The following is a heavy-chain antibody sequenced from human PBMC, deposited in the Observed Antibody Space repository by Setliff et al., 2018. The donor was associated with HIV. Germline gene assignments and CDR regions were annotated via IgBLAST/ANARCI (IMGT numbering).Heavy chain of an antibody. CDR2: INHTGGNT. V-gene: IGHV4-34*01. CDR1: GGSFSGHY. Sequence: SETLSLTCAVYGGSFSGHYWSWIRQPPGKGLEWIAEINHTGGNTNHNPSLRSRVTISVETSKNQFSLKLSSVTAADTAVYYCAREQWLRYFDDWGQGALVTVSS. J-gene: IGHJ4*02. D-gene: IGHD5-12*01. CDR3: AREQWLRYFDD.